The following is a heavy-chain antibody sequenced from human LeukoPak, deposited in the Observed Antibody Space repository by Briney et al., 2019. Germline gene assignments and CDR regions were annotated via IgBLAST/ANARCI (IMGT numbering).Heavy chain of an antibody. CDR2: IIPIFGTA. Sequence: ASVKVSCKASGGTFSSYAISWVRQAPGQGLEWMGGIIPIFGTANYAQKFQGRVTITTDESTSTAYMELSSLRSEDTAVYYCARGRDSSYYYYYMGVWGKGTTATVSS. J-gene: IGHJ6*03. CDR1: GGTFSSYA. V-gene: IGHV1-69*05. CDR3: ARGRDSSYYYYYMGV. D-gene: IGHD3-22*01.